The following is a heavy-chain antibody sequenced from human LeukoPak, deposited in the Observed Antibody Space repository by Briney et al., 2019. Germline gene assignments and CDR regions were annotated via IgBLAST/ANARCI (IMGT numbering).Heavy chain of an antibody. D-gene: IGHD6-19*01. Sequence: ASVKVSCKASGYTFTSYYMHWVRQAPGQGLEWMGIINPSGGSTSYAQKFQGRVTMTRDTSTSTVYMEPSSLRSEDTAVYYCARDHSSGWPRMKAFDIWGQGTMVTVSS. CDR1: GYTFTSYY. V-gene: IGHV1-46*01. CDR3: ARDHSSGWPRMKAFDI. J-gene: IGHJ3*02. CDR2: INPSGGST.